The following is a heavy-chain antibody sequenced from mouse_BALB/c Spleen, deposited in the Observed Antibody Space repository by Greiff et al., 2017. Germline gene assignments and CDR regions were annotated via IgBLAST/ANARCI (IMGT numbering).Heavy chain of an antibody. V-gene: IGHV1-4*01. J-gene: IGHJ2*01. CDR3: ARTARGGNFDY. CDR1: GYTFTGYT. D-gene: IGHD3-2*01. Sequence: QVQLQQSGAELARPGASVKMSCKASGYTFTGYTMHWVKQRPGQGLEWIGYINPSSGYTNYNQKFKDKATLTADKSSSTAYMQLSSLTSEDSAVYYCARTARGGNFDYWGQGTTLTVSS. CDR2: INPSSGYT.